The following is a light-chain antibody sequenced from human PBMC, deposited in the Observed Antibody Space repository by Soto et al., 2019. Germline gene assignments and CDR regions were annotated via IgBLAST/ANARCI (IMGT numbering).Light chain of an antibody. V-gene: IGLV2-14*01. CDR2: EVS. CDR3: SSYVTTSARV. J-gene: IGLJ1*01. Sequence: QSDLTQPASVSGSPGQSITISCTGTRDNVGAFNFVSWYQQHAGKAPKLIIFEVSNRPSGVSNRFSGSKSGDTASLTISGLQAEDEADYYCSSYVTTSARVFGTGTKVTVL. CDR1: RDNVGAFNF.